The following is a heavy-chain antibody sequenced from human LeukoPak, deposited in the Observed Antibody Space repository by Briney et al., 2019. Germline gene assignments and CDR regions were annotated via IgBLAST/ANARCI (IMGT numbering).Heavy chain of an antibody. Sequence: ASVKVSCKASGYTFTSYNMHWVRQAPGQGLEWMGIIKPSGGSTTYAQKFQGRVTMTRDMSTSTAYMELRSLKSDDTAVYYCASLKNYYDSSGYLVTDAFDIWGQGTMVTVSS. D-gene: IGHD3-22*01. J-gene: IGHJ3*02. V-gene: IGHV1-46*01. CDR1: GYTFTSYN. CDR3: ASLKNYYDSSGYLVTDAFDI. CDR2: IKPSGGST.